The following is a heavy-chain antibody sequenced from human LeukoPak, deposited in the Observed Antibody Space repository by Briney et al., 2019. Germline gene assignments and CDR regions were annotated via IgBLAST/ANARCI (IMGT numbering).Heavy chain of an antibody. V-gene: IGHV3-23*01. CDR2: ISGSGGRT. Sequence: GGSLRLSCAASGFTLSSYGMNWVRQAPGKGLEWVSTISGSGGRTYYADSVKGRFTISRDNAKNSLYLQMNSLRAEDTAVYYCARVAYCAGDCHHMDSWGQGTLVTVSS. D-gene: IGHD2-21*02. CDR3: ARVAYCAGDCHHMDS. CDR1: GFTLSSYG. J-gene: IGHJ4*02.